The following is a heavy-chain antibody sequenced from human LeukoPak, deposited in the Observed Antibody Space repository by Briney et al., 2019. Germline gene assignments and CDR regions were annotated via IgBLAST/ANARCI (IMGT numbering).Heavy chain of an antibody. CDR2: ISWNSGSI. V-gene: IGHV3-9*01. CDR1: GFTFDDYA. D-gene: IGHD6-19*01. J-gene: IGHJ3*02. Sequence: GGSLRLSCAASGFTFDDYAMHWVRQAPGKGLEWVSGISWNSGSIGYADSVKGRFTISRDNAKNSLYLQMNSLRAEDTALYYCAVAGTGTDAFDIWGQGTMVTASS. CDR3: AVAGTGTDAFDI.